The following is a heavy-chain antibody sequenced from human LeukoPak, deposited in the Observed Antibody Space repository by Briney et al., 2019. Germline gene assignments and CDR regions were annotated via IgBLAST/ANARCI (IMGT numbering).Heavy chain of an antibody. Sequence: GGSLRHSCVATGFTFSNYRISWVRPAPAKGLEWVANIKQEGREKYYVDSVKGRFTISRDNAKHSLYLQMNRLRAEYTAVYYCARLVRGVDYWGQGTLVTVSS. CDR2: IKQEGREK. CDR3: ARLVRGVDY. V-gene: IGHV3-7*01. J-gene: IGHJ4*02. D-gene: IGHD3-10*01. CDR1: GFTFSNYR.